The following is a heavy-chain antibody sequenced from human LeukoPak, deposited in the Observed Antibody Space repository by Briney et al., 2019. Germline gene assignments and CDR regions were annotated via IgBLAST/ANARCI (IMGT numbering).Heavy chain of an antibody. CDR1: GGSISSSSYY. J-gene: IGHJ5*02. CDR2: IYYSGST. CDR3: ARILDYYDSSGYFYWFDP. Sequence: SQTLSLTCTVSGGSISSSSYYWGWIRQPPGKGLEWIGSIYYSGSTYYNPSLKSRVTISVDTSKNQFSLKLSSVTAADTAVYYCARILDYYDSSGYFYWFDPWGQGTLVTVSS. V-gene: IGHV4-39*07. D-gene: IGHD3-22*01.